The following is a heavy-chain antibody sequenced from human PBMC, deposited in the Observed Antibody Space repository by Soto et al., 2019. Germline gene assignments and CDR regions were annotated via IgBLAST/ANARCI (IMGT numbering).Heavy chain of an antibody. CDR2: MFHSGGA. J-gene: IGHJ4*02. CDR3: ATGNVDSMLEY. Sequence: PSETLSLTCVVSDGSISTYDWWTWVRRPPGKGLEWIGKMFHSGGADYSPSLKSRVTISADSSKNHFSLRLTAVTAAGTAVYYCATGNVDSMLEYWGQGTQVTVSS. CDR1: DGSISTYDW. D-gene: IGHD3-3*01. V-gene: IGHV4-4*02.